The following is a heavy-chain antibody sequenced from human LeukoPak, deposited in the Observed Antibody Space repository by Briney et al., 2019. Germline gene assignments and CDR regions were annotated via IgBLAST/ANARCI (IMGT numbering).Heavy chain of an antibody. Sequence: SETLSLTCAVYGGSFSGYYWSWIRQPPGKGLEWIGEINHSGSTNYNPSLKSRVTISVDTSKNQFSLKLSSVTAADTAVYYCARVGGGIAAVGTEYFDYWGQGTLVTVSS. J-gene: IGHJ4*02. D-gene: IGHD6-13*01. CDR3: ARVGGGIAAVGTEYFDY. V-gene: IGHV4-34*01. CDR1: GGSFSGYY. CDR2: INHSGST.